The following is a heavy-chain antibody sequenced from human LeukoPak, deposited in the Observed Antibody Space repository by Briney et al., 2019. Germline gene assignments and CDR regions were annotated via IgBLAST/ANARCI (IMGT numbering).Heavy chain of an antibody. V-gene: IGHV3-23*01. CDR2: ISGSGDSR. J-gene: IGHJ4*02. D-gene: IGHD5-18*01. Sequence: GGSLRLSCAASGFTFSSYAMSWVRQAPGKGLEWVSAISGSGDSRYYADSVKGRFTVSRDNSKNTLYLQMNSLRAEDTAVYHCAKDQGRGYSYIYSDYWGQGTLVTVSS. CDR3: AKDQGRGYSYIYSDY. CDR1: GFTFSSYA.